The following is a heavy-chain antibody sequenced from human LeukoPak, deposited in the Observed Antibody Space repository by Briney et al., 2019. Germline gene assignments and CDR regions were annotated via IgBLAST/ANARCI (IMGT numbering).Heavy chain of an antibody. CDR1: GFTFSSYG. CDR2: ISYDGSNK. CDR3: AKDEVAVAALFYG. Sequence: PGGSLRLSCAASGFTFSSYGMHWVRQAPGKGLEWVAVISYDGSNKYYADSVKGRFTISRDNSKNTLYLRMNSLRAEDTAVYYCAKDEVAVAALFYGWGQGTLVTVSS. V-gene: IGHV3-30*18. D-gene: IGHD6-19*01. J-gene: IGHJ4*02.